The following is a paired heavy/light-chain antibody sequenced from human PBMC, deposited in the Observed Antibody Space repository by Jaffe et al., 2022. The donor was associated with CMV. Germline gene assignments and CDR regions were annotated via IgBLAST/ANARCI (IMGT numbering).Light chain of an antibody. J-gene: IGKJ3*01. CDR2: MVS. CDR1: QSLVHSDGNTY. V-gene: IGKV2-30*02. CDR3: MQGTHWPLFT. Sequence: DVVMTQSPLSLPVTLGQPASISCRSTQSLVHSDGNTYLNWFHQRPGQPPRRLIYMVSNRDSGVPDRFSGSGSGTDFTLRISRVEAEDVGVYYCMQGTHWPLFTLGPGTKVDIK.
Heavy chain of an antibody. CDR3: ASYDGSGYGMDV. CDR2: IFYTGRP. V-gene: IGHV4-61*03. CDR1: GGSVTSGRYY. J-gene: IGHJ6*02. D-gene: IGHD3-22*01. Sequence: QVQLQESGPGLVKPSETLSLSCSVSGGSVTSGRYYWGWIRQPPGKGLESIGYIFYTGRPNYNPSLKSRVTISLDTSKNHFSLKLSSVTAADTAVYYCASYDGSGYGMDVWGQGTTVTVS.